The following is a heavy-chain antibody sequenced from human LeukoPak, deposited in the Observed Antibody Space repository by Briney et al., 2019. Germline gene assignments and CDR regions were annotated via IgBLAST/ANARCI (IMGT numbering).Heavy chain of an antibody. CDR2: IYTSGST. D-gene: IGHD1-26*01. CDR1: GGSTSSGSYY. Sequence: PSETLSLTCTVSGGSTSSGSYYWSWIRQPAGKGLEWIGRIYTSGSTNYNPSLKSRVTISVDTSKNQFSLKLSSVTAADTAVYYCASSGSYSYYYYMDAWGKGTTVTVSS. V-gene: IGHV4-61*02. J-gene: IGHJ6*03. CDR3: ASSGSYSYYYYMDA.